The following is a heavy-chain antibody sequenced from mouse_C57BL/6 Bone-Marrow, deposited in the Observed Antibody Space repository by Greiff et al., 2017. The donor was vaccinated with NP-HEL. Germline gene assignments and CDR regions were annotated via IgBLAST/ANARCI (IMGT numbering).Heavy chain of an antibody. CDR2: INPNNGGT. V-gene: IGHV1-26*01. J-gene: IGHJ4*01. CDR3: ARGDGNPYAMDY. CDR1: GYTFTDYY. Sequence: EVQLQQSGPELVKPGASVKISCKASGYTFTDYYMNWVKQSHGKSLEWIGDINPNNGGTSYNQKFKGKATLTVDKSSSTAYMELRSLTSEDSAVYYCARGDGNPYAMDYWGQGTSVTVSS. D-gene: IGHD2-1*01.